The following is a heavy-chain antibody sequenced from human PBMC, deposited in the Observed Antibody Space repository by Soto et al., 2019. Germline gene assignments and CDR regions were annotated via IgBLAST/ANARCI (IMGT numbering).Heavy chain of an antibody. CDR2: IIPIFGTA. CDR1: GGTFSSYA. J-gene: IGHJ6*02. Sequence: QVPLVQSGAEVKKPGSSVKVSCKASGGTFSSYAISWVRQAPGQGLEWMGGIIPIFGTANYAQKFQGRVTITADKSTSTAYMELSSLRSEDTAVYYCARGARRRYFDRGNKXWDYGMDVWGQGTTVTVSS. CDR3: ARGARRRYFDRGNKXWDYGMDV. D-gene: IGHD3-9*01. V-gene: IGHV1-69*06.